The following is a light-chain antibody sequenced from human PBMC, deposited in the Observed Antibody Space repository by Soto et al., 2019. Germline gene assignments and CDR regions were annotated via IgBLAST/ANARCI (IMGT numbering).Light chain of an antibody. CDR3: QTWGAGSVV. Sequence: QPVLTQSPSASASLGASVKLTCTLSSGHSNYAIAWHQQQPEKGPRYLMKLNSDGSHSKGDGIPDRFSGSSSGPERYLTISSLQSEDEADYYCQTWGAGSVVFGGGTKLTVL. CDR1: SGHSNYA. V-gene: IGLV4-69*01. CDR2: LNSDGSH. J-gene: IGLJ2*01.